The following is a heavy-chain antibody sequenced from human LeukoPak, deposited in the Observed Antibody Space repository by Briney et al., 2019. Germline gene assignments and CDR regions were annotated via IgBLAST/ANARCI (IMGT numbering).Heavy chain of an antibody. CDR1: GYTFTSYG. Sequence: ASVKVSCKASGYTFTSYGISWVRQAPGQGLEWMGWISAYNGNTNYAQKLQGRVTMTTDTSTSTVYMELRSLRSDDTAVYYCARARGSGVVGAFDIWGQGTMVTVSS. D-gene: IGHD2-15*01. V-gene: IGHV1-18*01. CDR2: ISAYNGNT. J-gene: IGHJ3*02. CDR3: ARARGSGVVGAFDI.